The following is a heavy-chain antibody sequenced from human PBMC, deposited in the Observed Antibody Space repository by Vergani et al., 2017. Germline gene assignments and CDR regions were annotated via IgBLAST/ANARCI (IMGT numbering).Heavy chain of an antibody. Sequence: QVQLVESGGGVVQPGRSLRLSCAASGCTFSSYAMHWVRQAPGKGLEWVAVISYDGSNKYYADSVKGRFTISRDNSKNTLYLQMNSLRAEDTAVYYCAKELVDWYFDLWGRGTLVTVSS. V-gene: IGHV3-30-3*01. CDR1: GCTFSSYA. CDR2: ISYDGSNK. J-gene: IGHJ2*01. CDR3: AKELVDWYFDL.